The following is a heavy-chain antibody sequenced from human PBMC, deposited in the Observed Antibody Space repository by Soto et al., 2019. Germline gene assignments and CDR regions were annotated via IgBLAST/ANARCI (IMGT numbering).Heavy chain of an antibody. Sequence: GGSLRLSCAASGFTFSSYDMHWVRQATGKGLEWVSAIGIAGDTYYPGSVKGRFTISRENAKNSLYLQMNSLRAGDTAVYYCARFSSSWYAFDIWGQGTMVTVSS. J-gene: IGHJ3*02. V-gene: IGHV3-13*01. CDR3: ARFSSSWYAFDI. D-gene: IGHD6-13*01. CDR1: GFTFSSYD. CDR2: IGIAGDT.